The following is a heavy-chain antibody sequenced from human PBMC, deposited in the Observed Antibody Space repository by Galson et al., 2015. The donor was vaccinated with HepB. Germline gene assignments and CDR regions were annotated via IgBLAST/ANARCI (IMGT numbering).Heavy chain of an antibody. D-gene: IGHD2-2*01. J-gene: IGHJ4*02. V-gene: IGHV3-48*01. CDR1: GFIFSTYS. CDR3: ARDCSITSCLSDY. Sequence: SLRLSCAASGFIFSTYSMNWVRQAPGKGLKWVSYISSSSSTIYYADSVKGRFIISRDNAKNSLYLQMNSLRVEDTAVYYCARDCSITSCLSDYWGQGTLVTVSS. CDR2: ISSSSSTI.